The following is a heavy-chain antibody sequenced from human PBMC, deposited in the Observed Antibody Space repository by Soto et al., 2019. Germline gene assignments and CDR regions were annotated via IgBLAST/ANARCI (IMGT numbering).Heavy chain of an antibody. CDR1: GVSISNSSYY. Sequence: PSETLSLTCTVSGVSISNSSYYWGWIRRPPGKGLEWIGTIYYSGITYYNPSLKSRVTISVDTSKNQFSLKLTSVTAADTAVYYCASHGWNWGQGTLVTVSS. D-gene: IGHD2-15*01. CDR2: IYYSGIT. V-gene: IGHV4-39*01. CDR3: ASHGWN. J-gene: IGHJ4*02.